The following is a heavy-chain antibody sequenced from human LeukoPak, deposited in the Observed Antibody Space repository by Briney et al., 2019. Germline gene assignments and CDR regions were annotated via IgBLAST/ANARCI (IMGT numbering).Heavy chain of an antibody. V-gene: IGHV1-46*01. D-gene: IGHD6-19*01. J-gene: IGHJ4*02. CDR3: ARASSSHLSGY. Sequence: ASVKVSCKASVDTFTSYYMHWVQQAPGQGLEWMGIINPSGGSTSYAQKFQGRVTMTRDTSTSTVYMELSSLRSEDTAVYYCARASSSHLSGYWGQGTLVTVSS. CDR2: INPSGGST. CDR1: VDTFTSYY.